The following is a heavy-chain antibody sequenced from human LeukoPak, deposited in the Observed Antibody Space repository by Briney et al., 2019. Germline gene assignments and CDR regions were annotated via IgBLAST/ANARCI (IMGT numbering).Heavy chain of an antibody. CDR1: GFLFSAYG. D-gene: IGHD5-18*01. CDR3: ARDRRGFSYGYWGFDY. J-gene: IGHJ4*02. V-gene: IGHV3-33*01. Sequence: PGGSLRLSCTASGFLFSAYGMHWVRQAPGKGVEWVAVICYNSTNKSYADSVKGRFPISRYNSTNTLYLQMNSLRVEDTAVYYCARDRRGFSYGYWGFDYWGQGTLVTVSS. CDR2: ICYNSTNK.